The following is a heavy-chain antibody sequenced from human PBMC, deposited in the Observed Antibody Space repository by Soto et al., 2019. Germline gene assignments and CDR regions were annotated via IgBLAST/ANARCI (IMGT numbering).Heavy chain of an antibody. CDR2: GSAYNGNT. CDR3: ARYTLQFTSFDY. V-gene: IGHV1-18*01. Sequence: ASVKVSCKASGYTFTSYGISWVRQAPGQGLEWMGWGSAYNGNTNYAQKLQGRVTMTTDTSTSTAYMELRSLRSDDTAVYYCARYTLQFTSFDYGGQGTLVXVSS. J-gene: IGHJ4*02. D-gene: IGHD2-2*02. CDR1: GYTFTSYG.